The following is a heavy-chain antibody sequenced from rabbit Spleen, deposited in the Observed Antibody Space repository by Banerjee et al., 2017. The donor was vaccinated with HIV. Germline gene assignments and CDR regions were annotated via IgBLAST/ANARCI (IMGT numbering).Heavy chain of an antibody. V-gene: IGHV1S45*01. Sequence: EQLLESGGGLVKPEGSLKLSCTASGFSFSNGYYMCWVRQAPGKGLEWIGCFAVGSSGGTYYASWAKGRFTISKTSSTTVTLQMTSLTAADTATYFCARDHVSSGGYTLNLWGQGTLVTVS. CDR2: FAVGSSGGT. CDR1: GFSFSNGYY. CDR3: ARDHVSSGGYTLNL. D-gene: IGHD1-1*01. J-gene: IGHJ4*01.